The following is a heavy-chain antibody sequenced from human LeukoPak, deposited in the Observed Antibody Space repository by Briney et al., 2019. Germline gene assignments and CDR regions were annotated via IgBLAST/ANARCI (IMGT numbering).Heavy chain of an antibody. J-gene: IGHJ4*02. D-gene: IGHD4/OR15-4a*01. CDR1: GGSISSYY. CDR2: IYYSGST. Sequence: ETLSLTCTVSGGSISSYYWSWIRQPPGKGLEWIGYIYYSGSTNYNPSLKSRVTISVDTSKNQFSLKLSSVTAADTAVYYCARRAGAYSHPYDYWGQGTLVTVSS. V-gene: IGHV4-59*01. CDR3: ARRAGAYSHPYDY.